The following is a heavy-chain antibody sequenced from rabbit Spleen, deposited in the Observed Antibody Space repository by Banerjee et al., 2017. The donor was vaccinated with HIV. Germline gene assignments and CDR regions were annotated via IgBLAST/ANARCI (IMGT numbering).Heavy chain of an antibody. CDR2: IYAGSSGST. D-gene: IGHD1-1*01. CDR1: GFSFSGYYD. Sequence: QSLEESGGDLVKPGASLTLTCTASGFSFSGYYDMCWVRQAPGKGLEWIACIYAGSSGSTYYASWAKGRFTISKTSSTTVTLQMTSLAAADTATYFCARDRTADTGVLRISGFDSWGQGTLVTVS. V-gene: IGHV1S40*01. J-gene: IGHJ2*01. CDR3: ARDRTADTGVLRISGFDS.